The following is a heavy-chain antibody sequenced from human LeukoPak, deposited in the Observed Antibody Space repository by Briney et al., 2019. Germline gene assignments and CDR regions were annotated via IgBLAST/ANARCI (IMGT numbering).Heavy chain of an antibody. CDR1: GFTLRNYA. V-gene: IGHV3-23*01. CDR3: ARSRSGWYNFDY. J-gene: IGHJ4*02. CDR2: ISGSAGIT. D-gene: IGHD6-19*01. Sequence: PGGSLRLSCAASGFTLRNYAMSWVRQAPGKGLDWVSAISGSAGITYYADSVKGRFTISRDDSKNTLYLQMNSLRAEDTAVYYCARSRSGWYNFDYWGQGTLVTVSS.